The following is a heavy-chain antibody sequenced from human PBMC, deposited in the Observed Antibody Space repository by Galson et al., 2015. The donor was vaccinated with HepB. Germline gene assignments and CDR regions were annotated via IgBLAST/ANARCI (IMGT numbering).Heavy chain of an antibody. CDR1: GFSLSTSGMC. Sequence: PALVQPTQTLTLTCTFSGFSLSTSGMCVSWIRQPPGKGLEWLARIEWDGDKYYSTSLKTRVTISKDTSKNQVVLTMTNMDPVDTATYYCARIRDIPGVYCGTDLWGQGTTVAVSS. CDR2: IEWDGDK. D-gene: IGHD2-15*01. J-gene: IGHJ6*02. CDR3: ARIRDIPGVYCGTDL. V-gene: IGHV2-70*11.